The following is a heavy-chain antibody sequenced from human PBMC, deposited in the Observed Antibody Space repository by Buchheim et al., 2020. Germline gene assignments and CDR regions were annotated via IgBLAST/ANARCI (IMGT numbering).Heavy chain of an antibody. J-gene: IGHJ4*02. CDR1: GFTFSDYH. Sequence: QVQLVESGGGLVKPGGSLRLSYAASGFTFSDYHMSWIRQAPGKGLECVSYIRDSGDYTNYADSVKGRFTISRDNAKNSFYLQMNSLRAEDTAVYYCARAWSKLTILDYWGQGAL. D-gene: IGHD4/OR15-4a*01. V-gene: IGHV3-11*06. CDR2: IRDSGDYT. CDR3: ARAWSKLTILDY.